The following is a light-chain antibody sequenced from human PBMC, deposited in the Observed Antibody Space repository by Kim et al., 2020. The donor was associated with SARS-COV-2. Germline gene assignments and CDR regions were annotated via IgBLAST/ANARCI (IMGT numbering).Light chain of an antibody. Sequence: PGGTVTLTCGSSTEPVTSGHFPYWFQPKPGQAPRTLIYDTGNRHSWKPAWFSGSLLGGKAALTLSAAQPEDEADYYCLLSYSDSRVFGGGTQLTVL. CDR3: LLSYSDSRV. J-gene: IGLJ2*01. V-gene: IGLV7-46*01. CDR2: DTG. CDR1: TEPVTSGHF.